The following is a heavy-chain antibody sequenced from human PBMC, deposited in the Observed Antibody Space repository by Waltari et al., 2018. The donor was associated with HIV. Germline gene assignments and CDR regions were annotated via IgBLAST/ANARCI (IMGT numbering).Heavy chain of an antibody. CDR3: ARQVGAALFDY. Sequence: QVQLVESGGGVVQTGRSMRLSCAAAGFTFTTYGMHWVRQDQGKGLEWVALIWHDGSKTYYADSLKGRFTISRDNSKNTLYLQMNSLRGEDTAVYYCARQVGAALFDYWGQGALVTVSS. CDR2: IWHDGSKT. J-gene: IGHJ4*02. CDR1: GFTFTTYG. D-gene: IGHD1-26*01. V-gene: IGHV3-33*01.